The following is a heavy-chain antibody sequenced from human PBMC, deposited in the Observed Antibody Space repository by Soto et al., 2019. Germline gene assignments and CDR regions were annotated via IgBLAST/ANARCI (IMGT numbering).Heavy chain of an antibody. Sequence: ASVKVSCKTSGYTFTTIFLHWLRQAPGQRLEWMGWINPDNGITIYSQKFQGRVTMTTDTSTSTAYMELTSLRSDDTAVYYCARDEPYSSSSDDYWGQGTLVTVSS. V-gene: IGHV1-3*01. D-gene: IGHD6-6*01. CDR1: GYTFTTIF. J-gene: IGHJ4*02. CDR3: ARDEPYSSSSDDY. CDR2: INPDNGIT.